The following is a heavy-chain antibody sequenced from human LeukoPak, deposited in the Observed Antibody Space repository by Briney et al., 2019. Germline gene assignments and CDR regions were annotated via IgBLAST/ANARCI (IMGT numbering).Heavy chain of an antibody. CDR1: GYDFSAYY. Sequence: ASVKVSCKTSGYDFSAYYLHWVRQAPGQELEWMGRIAPNNGGTHYAQKFQGRVTMTSDTSITTAYMELRGLTSGDTAVYYCAREYASDWFGLDYWGQGALVTVSS. CDR3: AREYASDWFGLDY. J-gene: IGHJ4*02. V-gene: IGHV1-2*06. CDR2: IAPNNGGT. D-gene: IGHD3-9*01.